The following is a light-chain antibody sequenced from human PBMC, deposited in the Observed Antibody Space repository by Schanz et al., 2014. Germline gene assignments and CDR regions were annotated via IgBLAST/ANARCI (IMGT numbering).Light chain of an antibody. V-gene: IGKV3-11*01. J-gene: IGKJ1*01. Sequence: EIVLTQSPATLSLSPGERATLSCRASQSVRTYVAWYQQKPGQAPRLLVYGASSRATGIPDRFGGSGSGTDFTLTISRLEPEDFAVYYCQQRSNWPRTFGQGTKVEIK. CDR1: QSVRTY. CDR2: GAS. CDR3: QQRSNWPRT.